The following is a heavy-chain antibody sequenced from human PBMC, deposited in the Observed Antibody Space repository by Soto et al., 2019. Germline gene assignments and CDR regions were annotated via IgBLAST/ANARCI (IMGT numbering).Heavy chain of an antibody. Sequence: EVQLVESGGGLVQPGGSVRLACAASGFTFNSYWMNWVRQAPGKGLEWVANIKQDGSEQYFVDSVRGRFSVSRDNANYLMYLEMSSRRVEDTAVYYCARGLTAGVFYDHTWRGYLPKTYGLDVWGQGTAVTVSS. CDR1: GFTFNSYW. D-gene: IGHD3-16*02. CDR3: ARGLTAGVFYDHTWRGYLPKTYGLDV. V-gene: IGHV3-7*01. CDR2: IKQDGSEQ. J-gene: IGHJ6*02.